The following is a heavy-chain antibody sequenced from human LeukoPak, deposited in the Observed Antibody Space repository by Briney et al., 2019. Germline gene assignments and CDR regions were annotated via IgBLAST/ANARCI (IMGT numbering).Heavy chain of an antibody. Sequence: GGSLRLSCAASGFTFSDYYMSWIRQAPGKGLEGFSYMSSRGSAIYYADFGKGLFTISRENAENSLYLQMTSLRAEGTAVYYCARRYGSGSYYDYWGQGTLVSVSS. V-gene: IGHV3-11*01. CDR2: MSSRGSAI. J-gene: IGHJ4*02. CDR3: ARRYGSGSYYDY. CDR1: GFTFSDYY. D-gene: IGHD3-10*01.